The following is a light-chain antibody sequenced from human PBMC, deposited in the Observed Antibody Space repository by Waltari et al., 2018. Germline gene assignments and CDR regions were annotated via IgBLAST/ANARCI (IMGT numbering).Light chain of an antibody. J-gene: IGLJ2*01. CDR2: DVS. V-gene: IGLV2-14*01. Sequence: QSALTQPASVSGSPGQSVTIFCAGTSNDVGGYNSVSWYQEHPGQAPRVIIYDVSDRPSGFSDRFSGSKSCNTASLTISGLQAEDEADYYCSSQSSNDVVLFGGGTKLTVL. CDR1: SNDVGGYNS. CDR3: SSQSSNDVVL.